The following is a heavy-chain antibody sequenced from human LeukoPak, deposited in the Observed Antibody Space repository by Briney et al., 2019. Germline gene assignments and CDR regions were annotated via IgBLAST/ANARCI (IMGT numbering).Heavy chain of an antibody. Sequence: SETLSLTCAVSGGSISSGGYSWSWIRQPPGKGLEWIGYIYHSGSTYYNPSLKSRVTISVDTSKNQFSLKLSSVTAADTAVYYCARAGYNYVRYFDYWGQGTLVTVSS. CDR1: GGSISSGGYS. CDR2: IYHSGST. V-gene: IGHV4-30-2*01. CDR3: ARAGYNYVRYFDY. J-gene: IGHJ4*02. D-gene: IGHD5-18*01.